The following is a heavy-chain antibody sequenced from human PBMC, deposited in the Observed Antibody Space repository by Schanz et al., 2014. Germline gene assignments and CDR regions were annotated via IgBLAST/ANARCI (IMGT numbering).Heavy chain of an antibody. V-gene: IGHV3-74*01. Sequence: EVQLLESGGGFVQPGGSLRLSCAASGFTFSTYWMHWVRQAPGKGLVWVSHINSDGTTTTYADSVKGRFTISRDNSRKTLYLQMNSLRAEDTAVYYCAKEKEEVAADGSFFDYWGQGTLVNVSS. CDR1: GFTFSTYW. D-gene: IGHD6-13*01. J-gene: IGHJ4*02. CDR3: AKEKEEVAADGSFFDY. CDR2: INSDGTTT.